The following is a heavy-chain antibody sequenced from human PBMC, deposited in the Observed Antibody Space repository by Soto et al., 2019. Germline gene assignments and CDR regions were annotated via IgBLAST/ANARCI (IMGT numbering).Heavy chain of an antibody. Sequence: GQALKISCKGCGYGFTSYWISGVREMPGKGLEWLGRIAPSYSYTKYSPSLQGHVTSSADKCISTAYLQWSSMKASDTAMYYCARHVYTASVTYYFRDVRGRGSTGTV. J-gene: IGHJ6*03. CDR3: ARHVYTASVTYYFRDV. V-gene: IGHV5-10-1*01. CDR2: IAPSYSYT. CDR1: GYGFTSYW. D-gene: IGHD5-18*01.